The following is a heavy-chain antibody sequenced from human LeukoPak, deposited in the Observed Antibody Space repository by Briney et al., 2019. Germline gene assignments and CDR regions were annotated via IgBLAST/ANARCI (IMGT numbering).Heavy chain of an antibody. V-gene: IGHV3-48*03. D-gene: IGHD2-2*01. CDR2: ISSSGSTI. CDR3: ARVYCSSTSCSFDY. CDR1: GFTFSSYE. Sequence: GGSLRLSCAASGFTFSSYEMNWVRQAPGKGLEWVSYISSSGSTIYYADSVKGRFTISRDNAKNPLYLQMNSLRAEDTAVYYCARVYCSSTSCSFDYWGQGTLVTVSS. J-gene: IGHJ4*02.